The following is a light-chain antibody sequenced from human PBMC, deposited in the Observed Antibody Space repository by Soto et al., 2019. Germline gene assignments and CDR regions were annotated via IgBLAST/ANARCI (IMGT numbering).Light chain of an antibody. CDR1: QSVSKY. J-gene: IGKJ1*01. V-gene: IGKV3-11*01. CDR2: NAS. Sequence: EIVMTQSPATLSVSPGERATLSCRASQSVSKYLAWYQQKPGQAPRLLIYNASNRATGIPVRFSGSGSGTDFTSTISSVEAEDCAVHYCQAPHYGPGRFAEGTKVDIK. CDR3: QAPHYGPGR.